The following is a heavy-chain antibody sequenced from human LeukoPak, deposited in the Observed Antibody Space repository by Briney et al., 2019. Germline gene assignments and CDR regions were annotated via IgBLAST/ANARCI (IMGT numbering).Heavy chain of an antibody. V-gene: IGHV3-21*01. J-gene: IGHJ4*02. CDR3: ATRYYDSSGYSYAHDY. CDR2: ISSSSSYI. D-gene: IGHD3-22*01. Sequence: GGSLRLSCAASGFTFSSYSMNWVRQAPGKGLEWVSSISSSSSYIYYADSVKGRFTISRDNTKNSLYLQMNSLRAEDTAVYYCATRYYDSSGYSYAHDYWGQGTLVTVSS. CDR1: GFTFSSYS.